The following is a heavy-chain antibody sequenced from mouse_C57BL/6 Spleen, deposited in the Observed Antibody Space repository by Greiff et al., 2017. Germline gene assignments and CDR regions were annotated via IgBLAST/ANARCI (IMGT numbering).Heavy chain of an antibody. CDR3: ARGGYYDYDSAWFAY. CDR2: ISYDGSN. D-gene: IGHD2-4*01. CDR1: GYSITSGYY. J-gene: IGHJ3*01. V-gene: IGHV3-6*01. Sequence: EVKLMESGPGLVKPSQSLSLTCSVTGYSITSGYYWNWIRQFPGNKLEWMGYISYDGSNNYNPSLKNRISITRDTSKNQFFLKLNSVTTEDTATYYCARGGYYDYDSAWFAYWGQGTLVTVSA.